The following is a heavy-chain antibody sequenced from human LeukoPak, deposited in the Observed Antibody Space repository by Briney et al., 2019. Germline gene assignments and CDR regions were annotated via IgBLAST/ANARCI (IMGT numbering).Heavy chain of an antibody. CDR1: GGSISSYY. D-gene: IGHD6-13*01. CDR3: ARGVGIAAAGTGYFDY. Sequence: SETLSLTCTVSGGSISSYYWSWIRQPPGKGLEWIGYIYYSGSTNYNPSLKSRVTISVDTSKNQFSLKLSSVTAADTAVYYCARGVGIAAAGTGYFDYWGQGTLVTVSS. J-gene: IGHJ4*02. CDR2: IYYSGST. V-gene: IGHV4-59*01.